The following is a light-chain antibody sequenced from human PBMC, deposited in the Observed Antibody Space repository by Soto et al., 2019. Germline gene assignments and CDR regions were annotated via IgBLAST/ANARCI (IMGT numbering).Light chain of an antibody. CDR3: QEYSSYSPYT. CDR2: EAS. Sequence: DIQMTQSPSTVSASVVDRVTITCRASQTVYSWVAWYQQKPGKAPKLLISEASTLQIGVPSRMAGSGSGTELALAISRLKPDDFATYYYQEYSSYSPYTFGQGTKVDIK. CDR1: QTVYSW. J-gene: IGKJ2*01. V-gene: IGKV1-5*03.